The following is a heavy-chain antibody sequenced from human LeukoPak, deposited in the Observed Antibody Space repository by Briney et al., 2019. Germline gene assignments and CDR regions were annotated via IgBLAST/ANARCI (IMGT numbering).Heavy chain of an antibody. CDR2: IGYTGDST. V-gene: IGHV3-23*01. CDR3: AKSPTVDAAFDI. Sequence: AGGSLRLSCAASGFTFSSYAMNWVRQAPGKGLDWVSGIGYTGDSTFYADSVKGRFTVSRDSSKNTLLLHMNSLRAEDTALYYCAKSPTVDAAFDIWGQGTMVTVSS. D-gene: IGHD4-23*01. CDR1: GFTFSSYA. J-gene: IGHJ3*02.